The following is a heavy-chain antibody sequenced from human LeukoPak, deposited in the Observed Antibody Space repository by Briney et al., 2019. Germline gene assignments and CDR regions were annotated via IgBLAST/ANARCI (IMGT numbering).Heavy chain of an antibody. CDR2: INHSGST. D-gene: IGHD3-22*01. J-gene: IGHJ4*02. CDR3: ARGTRGYYDSSGYYGY. Sequence: KSSETLSLTCAVYGGSFSGYYWSWIRQPPGKGLEWIGEINHSGSTNYNPSLKSRVTISVDTSKNQFSLKLSSVTAADTAVYYCARGTRGYYDSSGYYGYWGQGTLVTVSS. V-gene: IGHV4-34*01. CDR1: GGSFSGYY.